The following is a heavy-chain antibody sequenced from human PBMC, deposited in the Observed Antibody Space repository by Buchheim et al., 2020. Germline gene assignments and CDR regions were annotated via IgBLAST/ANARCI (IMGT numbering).Heavy chain of an antibody. J-gene: IGHJ6*02. CDR1: GGSISSGSYY. Sequence: QVQLQESGPGLVKPSQTLSLTCTVSGGSISSGSYYWSWIRQPAGKGLEWIGRIYTSGSTNPSLKSRVTISVDTSKNQFSLKLSSVTAADTAVYYCARDWIAAATVGAYYYYGMDVWGQGTT. CDR3: ARDWIAAATVGAYYYYGMDV. V-gene: IGHV4-61*02. D-gene: IGHD1-26*01. CDR2: IYTSGST.